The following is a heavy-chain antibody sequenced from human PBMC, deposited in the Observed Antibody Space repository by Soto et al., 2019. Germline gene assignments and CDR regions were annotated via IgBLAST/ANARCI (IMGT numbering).Heavy chain of an antibody. CDR2: ISYDGTNK. Sequence: GSLRLSCAASGFTFITYPIHWVRQAPGKGLEWVAVISYDGTNKYYADSVKGRFTISRDISKNTMYLQMNSLRLEDTAVYYCAREYSGSGWYGTGDYWGPGTLVTAPQ. CDR3: AREYSGSGWYGTGDY. J-gene: IGHJ4*02. CDR1: GFTFITYP. D-gene: IGHD6-19*01. V-gene: IGHV3-30-3*01.